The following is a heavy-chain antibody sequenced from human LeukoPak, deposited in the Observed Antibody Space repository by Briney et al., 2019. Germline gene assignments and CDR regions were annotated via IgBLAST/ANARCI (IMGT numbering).Heavy chain of an antibody. J-gene: IGHJ6*03. D-gene: IGHD5-18*01. V-gene: IGHV1-8*01. CDR3: ARDDTAMVTGYYYMDV. Sequence: ASVKVSCKASGYTFTSYDINWVRQATGQGLEWMGWMNPNSGNTGYAQKFQGRVTMTRNTSISTAYMELSSLRSEDTAVYYCARDDTAMVTGYYYMDVWGKGTTVTVSS. CDR1: GYTFTSYD. CDR2: MNPNSGNT.